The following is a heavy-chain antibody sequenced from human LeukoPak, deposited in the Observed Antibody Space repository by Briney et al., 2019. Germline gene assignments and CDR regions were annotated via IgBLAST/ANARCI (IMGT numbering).Heavy chain of an antibody. V-gene: IGHV1-2*02. CDR2: INPNSGGT. CDR3: ATEYSSSWVHEGNYFDY. Sequence: ASVKVSCKASGYTFTGYCMHWVRQAPGQGLEWMGWINPNSGGTNYAQKFQGRVTMTRDTSISTAYMELSRLRSDDTAVYYCATEYSSSWVHEGNYFDYWGQGTLVTVSS. J-gene: IGHJ4*02. CDR1: GYTFTGYC. D-gene: IGHD6-6*01.